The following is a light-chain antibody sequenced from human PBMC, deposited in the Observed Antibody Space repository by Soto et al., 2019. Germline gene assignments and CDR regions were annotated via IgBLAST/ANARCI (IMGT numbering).Light chain of an antibody. CDR3: QSYDSSLSGWV. CDR1: SSNIGAGYS. V-gene: IGLV1-40*01. Sequence: QPVLTQPPSVSGAPGQRVTISCTGSSSNIGAGYSVHWYQQLPGTAPKLLIYGNSNRPSGVPDRFSGSKSATSASLAITGLQAEDEADYYCQSYDSSLSGWVFGGGTKVTVL. CDR2: GNS. J-gene: IGLJ3*02.